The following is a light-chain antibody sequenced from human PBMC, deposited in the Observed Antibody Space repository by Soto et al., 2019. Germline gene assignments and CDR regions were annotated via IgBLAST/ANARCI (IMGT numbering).Light chain of an antibody. V-gene: IGKV1-5*01. J-gene: IGKJ1*01. CDR1: QSVRNW. Sequence: DIQMTQSPSTLFASVGDRVTITCRASQSVRNWLAWYQQKPGRAPQLLIYDSSTLEPGVPSRFRGSGSGTEFTLTINGLQPDGFATYYCQQYDGYSPQTFGQGTKVEIK. CDR3: QQYDGYSPQT. CDR2: DSS.